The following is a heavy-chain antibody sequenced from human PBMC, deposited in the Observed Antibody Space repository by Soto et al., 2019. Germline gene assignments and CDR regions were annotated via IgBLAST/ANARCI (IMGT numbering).Heavy chain of an antibody. V-gene: IGHV3-30*18. CDR3: AKDHDDYGDLGV. CDR2: ISYDGSNK. CDR1: GFTFSSYG. J-gene: IGHJ4*02. D-gene: IGHD4-17*01. Sequence: ESGGGVVQPGRSLRLSCAASGFTFSSYGMHWVRQAPGKGLEWVAVISYDGSNKYYADSVKGRFTISRDNSKNTLYLQMNSLRAEDTAVYYCAKDHDDYGDLGVWGQGTLVTVSS.